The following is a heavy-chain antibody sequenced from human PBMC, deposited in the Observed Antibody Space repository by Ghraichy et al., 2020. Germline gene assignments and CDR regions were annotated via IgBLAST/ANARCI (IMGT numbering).Heavy chain of an antibody. D-gene: IGHD6-13*01. CDR3: ARGESSSWYYDR. J-gene: IGHJ4*02. CDR1: GYTFTNYA. CDR2: INAGNGNA. V-gene: IGHV1-3*01. Sequence: ASVKVSCKASGYTFTNYAIHWVRQAPGQSLEWMGWINAGNGNAKYSQKLQGRVTITRDTSATTAYMELSSLRSEDTAVYYCARGESSSWYYDRWGQGTLVTVSS.